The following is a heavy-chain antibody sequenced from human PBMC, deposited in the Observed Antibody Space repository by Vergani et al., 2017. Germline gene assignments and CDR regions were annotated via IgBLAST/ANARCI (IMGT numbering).Heavy chain of an antibody. CDR2: IYSGGST. CDR1: GFTVSSNY. D-gene: IGHD3-3*01. J-gene: IGHJ4*02. Sequence: EVQLVESGGGLVQPGGSLRLSCAASGFTVSSNYMSWVRQAPGKGLEWVSVIYSGGSTYYADSVKGRFTISRDNSKNTLSLQMNSLRAEDTAVYYCASSLYDFWRGYLGYWGQGTLVTVSS. CDR3: ASSLYDFWRGYLGY. V-gene: IGHV3-66*02.